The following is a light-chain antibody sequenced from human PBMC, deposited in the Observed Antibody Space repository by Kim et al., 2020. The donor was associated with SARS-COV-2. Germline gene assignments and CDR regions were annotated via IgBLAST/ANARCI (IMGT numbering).Light chain of an antibody. CDR3: QQRGT. CDR2: AAS. J-gene: IGKJ2*02. CDR1: QGISSY. Sequence: DIQLTQSPSFLSASVGDRVTITCRASQGISSYLAWYQQKPGKAPKLLIYAASTLQSGVPSRFSGSGSGTEFTLTISSLQPEDFATYYCQQRGTFGQGTKLEI. V-gene: IGKV1-9*01.